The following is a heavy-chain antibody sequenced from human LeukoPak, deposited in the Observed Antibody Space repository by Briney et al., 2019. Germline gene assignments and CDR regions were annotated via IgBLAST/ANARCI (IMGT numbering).Heavy chain of an antibody. CDR1: GYTFTGYY. CDR3: ARGIAAAGRGAY. Sequence: ASVKVSCKASGYTFTGYYMHWVRQAPGQGLEWMGWINPNSGGTYYAQKFQGRVTMTRDTSISTAYMELSSLRSEVTAVYYCARGIAAAGRGAYWGQGTLVTVSS. V-gene: IGHV1-2*02. J-gene: IGHJ4*02. CDR2: INPNSGGT. D-gene: IGHD6-13*01.